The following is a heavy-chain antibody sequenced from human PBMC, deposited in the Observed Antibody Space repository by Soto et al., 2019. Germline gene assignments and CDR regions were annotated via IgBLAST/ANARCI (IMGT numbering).Heavy chain of an antibody. J-gene: IGHJ4*02. CDR1: GGSISSYY. CDR3: ARALSDYFDY. V-gene: IGHV4-59*01. Sequence: SETLSLTCTVSGGSISSYYWSWIRQPPGKGLEWIGYIYYSGSTNYNPSLKSRVTISVDTSKNQFSLKLSSVTAADTAVYYCARALSDYFDYWGQGTVVTVSS. CDR2: IYYSGST.